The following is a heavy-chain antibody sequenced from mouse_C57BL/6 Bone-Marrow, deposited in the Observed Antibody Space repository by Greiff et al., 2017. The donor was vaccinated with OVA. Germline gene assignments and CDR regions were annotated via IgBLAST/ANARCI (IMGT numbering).Heavy chain of an antibody. Sequence: EVKLVASGGDLVKPGGSLKLSCAASGFTFSSYGMSWVRQTPDKRLEWVATISSGGSYTYYPDSVKGRFTISRDNAKNTLYLQMSSLKSEDTAMYYCARLGSYYGNSWYAMDYWGQGTSVTVSS. D-gene: IGHD2-10*01. J-gene: IGHJ4*01. CDR3: ARLGSYYGNSWYAMDY. V-gene: IGHV5-6*01. CDR1: GFTFSSYG. CDR2: ISSGGSYT.